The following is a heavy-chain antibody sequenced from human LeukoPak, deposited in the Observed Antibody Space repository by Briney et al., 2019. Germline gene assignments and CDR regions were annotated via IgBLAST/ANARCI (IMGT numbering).Heavy chain of an antibody. Sequence: SETLSLTCTVSGGSISSGGYYWSWIRQPPGKGLEWIGYIYHSGSTYYNPSLKSRVTISVDRSKNQFSLKLSSVTAADTAVYYCARRQHHDAFDIWGQGTMVTVSS. V-gene: IGHV4-30-2*01. J-gene: IGHJ3*02. D-gene: IGHD5-18*01. CDR2: IYHSGST. CDR3: ARRQHHDAFDI. CDR1: GGSISSGGYY.